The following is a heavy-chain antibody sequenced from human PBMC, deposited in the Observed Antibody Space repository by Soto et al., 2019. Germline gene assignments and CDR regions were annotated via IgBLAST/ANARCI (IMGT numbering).Heavy chain of an antibody. D-gene: IGHD3-22*01. Sequence: QVQLVESGGGVVQPGRSLRLSCAASGFTFSSYGMHWVRQAPGKGLEWVAVIWYDGSNKYYADSVKGRFTISRDNSKNXQYRQRNGLRAEDTAVYYCARDLTQSYASSGYYLDYWGQGTLVTVSS. CDR2: IWYDGSNK. V-gene: IGHV3-33*01. CDR1: GFTFSSYG. J-gene: IGHJ4*02. CDR3: ARDLTQSYASSGYYLDY.